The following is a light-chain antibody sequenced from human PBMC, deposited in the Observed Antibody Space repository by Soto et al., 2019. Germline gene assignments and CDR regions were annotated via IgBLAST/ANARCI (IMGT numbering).Light chain of an antibody. CDR3: QHYNNWPLT. CDR1: QSVSSN. Sequence: EVVMTQSPATLSVSPGERASLSCRASQSVSSNLAWYQQKPGQTPRILIYATSTRDTGIPDRVSGSGSGTEFTLTISSLQSEDFAVYYCQHYNNWPLTFGGGTKVDIK. V-gene: IGKV3-15*01. J-gene: IGKJ4*01. CDR2: ATS.